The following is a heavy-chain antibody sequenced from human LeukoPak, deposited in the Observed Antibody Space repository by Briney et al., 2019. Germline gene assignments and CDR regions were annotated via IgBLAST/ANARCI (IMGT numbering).Heavy chain of an antibody. V-gene: IGHV3-23*01. CDR1: GFTFSSYG. CDR2: ISAGGSNT. D-gene: IGHD3-22*01. CDR3: AKDDYYDTSGYRD. Sequence: GGSLRLSCAASGFTFSSYGMSWGRQAPGKGLEWVSGISAGGSNTYYADSVMGRFTISRDNSKNTLYLQMNSLRAEDTAVYYCAKDDYYDTSGYRDWGQGTLVTVSS. J-gene: IGHJ4*02.